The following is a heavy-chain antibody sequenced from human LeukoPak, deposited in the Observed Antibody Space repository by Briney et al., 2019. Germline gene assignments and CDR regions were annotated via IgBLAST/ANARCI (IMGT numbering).Heavy chain of an antibody. Sequence: ASVKVSCKVSGYTLTELSMHWVRQAPGKGLEWMGGFDPEDGETIYAQKFQGRVTMTEDTSTDTAYMELSSLRSEDTAVYYCATAVAVWDATLPGYFQHWGQGTLVTVSS. J-gene: IGHJ1*01. CDR1: GYTLTELS. D-gene: IGHD6-19*01. CDR3: ATAVAVWDATLPGYFQH. CDR2: FDPEDGET. V-gene: IGHV1-24*01.